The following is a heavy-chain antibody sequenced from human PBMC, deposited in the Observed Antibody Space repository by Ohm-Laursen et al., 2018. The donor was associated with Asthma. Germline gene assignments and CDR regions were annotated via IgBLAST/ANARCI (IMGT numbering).Heavy chain of an antibody. J-gene: IGHJ3*02. CDR3: AKDSQFGDYDAFDI. CDR1: GFTFSSYA. Sequence: SLRLSCSASGFTFSSYAMHWVRQAPGKGLEWVAVISYDGSNKYYADSVKGRFTISRDNSKNTLYLQMNSLRAEDTAVYYCAKDSQFGDYDAFDIWGQGTMVTVSS. D-gene: IGHD4-17*01. V-gene: IGHV3-30*04. CDR2: ISYDGSNK.